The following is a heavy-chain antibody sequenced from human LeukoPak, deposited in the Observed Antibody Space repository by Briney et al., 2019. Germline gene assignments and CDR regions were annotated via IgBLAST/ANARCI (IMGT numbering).Heavy chain of an antibody. CDR2: ISSNGGST. CDR1: GFTFSSYA. Sequence: GGSLRLSCAASGFTFSSYAMHWVRQAPGKGLEYVSAISSNGGSTYYVNSVKGTFTISRDNSKNTLYLQMGSLRAEDMAVYYCAKPPPGDRSGWYEGNYMDVWGKGTTVTVSS. CDR3: AKPPPGDRSGWYEGNYMDV. V-gene: IGHV3-64*01. D-gene: IGHD6-19*01. J-gene: IGHJ6*03.